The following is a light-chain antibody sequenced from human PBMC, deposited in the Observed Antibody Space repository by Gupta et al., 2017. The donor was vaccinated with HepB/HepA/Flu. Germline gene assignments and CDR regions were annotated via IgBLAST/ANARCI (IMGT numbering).Light chain of an antibody. J-gene: IGLJ2*01. V-gene: IGLV3-1*01. Sequence: SSALTQPASVSVSPGQTATITCSGDKLDNKYVCWYQKRPGQSPVPVIYQSFNRPSGIPERFSGSSSGNTATLTISGTQAMDEADYYCQVWDRGSAKIVFGGGTKLTVL. CDR1: KLDNKY. CDR3: QVWDRGSAKIV. CDR2: QSF.